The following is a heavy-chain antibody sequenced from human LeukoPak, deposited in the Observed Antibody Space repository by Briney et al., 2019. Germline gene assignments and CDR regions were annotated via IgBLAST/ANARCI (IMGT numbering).Heavy chain of an antibody. CDR1: GFTFRTYS. Sequence: GGSLRLSCAASGFTFRTYSMHWVRQAPGKGLEWVAVVSFDGSNKYYVDSVKGRFTISRDDSRNTASLQMNSLRAEDTAVYYCASAPAFDIWGQGTMVTVSS. V-gene: IGHV3-30*04. CDR2: VSFDGSNK. CDR3: ASAPAFDI. J-gene: IGHJ3*02.